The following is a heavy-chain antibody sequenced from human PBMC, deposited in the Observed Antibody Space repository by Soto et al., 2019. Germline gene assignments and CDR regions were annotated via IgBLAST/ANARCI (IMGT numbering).Heavy chain of an antibody. J-gene: IGHJ4*02. CDR3: ARERDGYGSGNYYNRSAF. V-gene: IGHV1-69*01. CDR1: GGIFSTYA. Sequence: QVQLVQSGAEVKKPGSSVKVSCKASGGIFSTYAISWLRQAPGQGLEWMGGIIPLFGTPNYAQRFQGRVTITAVEATGPAYTVLGRLRSEDTAVYYCARERDGYGSGNYYNRSAFWGQGTLVSVSS. D-gene: IGHD3-10*01. CDR2: IIPLFGTP.